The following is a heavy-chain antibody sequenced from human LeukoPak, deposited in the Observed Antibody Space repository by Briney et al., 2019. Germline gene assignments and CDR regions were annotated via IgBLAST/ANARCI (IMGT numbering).Heavy chain of an antibody. CDR2: IKQDGSEK. CDR1: GFTFSSYA. D-gene: IGHD3-10*01. Sequence: LAGGSLRLSCAASGFTFSSYAMSWVRQAPGKGLEWVANIKQDGSEKYYVDSVKGRFTISRDNAKNSLYLQMNSLRAEDTAVYYCASGFRLGMDVWGQGTTVTVSS. V-gene: IGHV3-7*01. J-gene: IGHJ6*02. CDR3: ASGFRLGMDV.